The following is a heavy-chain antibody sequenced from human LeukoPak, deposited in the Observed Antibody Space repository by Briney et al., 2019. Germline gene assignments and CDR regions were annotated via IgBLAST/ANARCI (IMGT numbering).Heavy chain of an antibody. CDR1: GFTFSSNG. J-gene: IGHJ5*02. Sequence: GRSLRLSCAASGFTFSSNGVCWVRQAPGKGLEWVAVIWYDGSNKYYADSVRGRFTISRDNSKNTLYLEMNSLRGEDTAVYYCARSVGATTDWFDPWGQGTQVIVSS. CDR3: ARSVGATTDWFDP. D-gene: IGHD1-26*01. V-gene: IGHV3-33*01. CDR2: IWYDGSNK.